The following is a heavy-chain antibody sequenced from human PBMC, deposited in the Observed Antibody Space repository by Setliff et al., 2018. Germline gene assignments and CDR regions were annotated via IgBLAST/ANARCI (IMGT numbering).Heavy chain of an antibody. CDR3: ARSGYYDFWSGFLNDAFDI. CDR2: IYYSGST. Sequence: PSETLSLTCTVSGGSISSYYWSWIRQPPGKGLEWIGYIYYSGSTIYNPSLKSRVTISVDTSKNQFSLRLTSVTAADTAVYYCARSGYYDFWSGFLNDAFDIWGQGTMVTVSS. D-gene: IGHD3-3*01. V-gene: IGHV4-59*01. CDR1: GGSISSYY. J-gene: IGHJ3*02.